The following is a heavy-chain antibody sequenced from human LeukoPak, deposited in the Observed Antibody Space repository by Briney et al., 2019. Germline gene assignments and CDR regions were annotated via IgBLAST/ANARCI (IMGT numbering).Heavy chain of an antibody. Sequence: GASVKVSCKASGGTFSSYAISWVRQATGQGLEWMGWMNPNSGNTGYAQKFQGRVTITRNTSISTAYMELSSLRSEDTAVYYCARVLGFGELTIFDYWGQGTLVTVSS. D-gene: IGHD3-10*01. V-gene: IGHV1-8*03. CDR3: ARVLGFGELTIFDY. J-gene: IGHJ4*02. CDR2: MNPNSGNT. CDR1: GGTFSSYA.